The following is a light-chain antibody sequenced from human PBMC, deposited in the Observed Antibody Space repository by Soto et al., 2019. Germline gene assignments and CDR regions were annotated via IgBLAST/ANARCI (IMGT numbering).Light chain of an antibody. CDR3: QQYYSFPVT. CDR2: AAS. CDR1: QTISSW. J-gene: IGKJ1*01. Sequence: PSTLSGSVGDRVTITCRASQTISSWLAWYQQKPGKAPELLIYAASTLQSGVPSRFSGSGSGTDFTLTISCLQSEDFATYYCQQYYSFPVTFGQGTKVDIK. V-gene: IGKV1-5*01.